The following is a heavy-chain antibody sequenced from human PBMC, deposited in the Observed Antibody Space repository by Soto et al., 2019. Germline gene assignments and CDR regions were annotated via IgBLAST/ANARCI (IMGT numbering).Heavy chain of an antibody. Sequence: VQLLESGGGLGQPGGSLRLSCAGSGFTFSRFAMSWVRQAPGKGLEWVAVISYDGSDMYYGDSVKGRFTISRDNSNNTLYLQMNSLRPDDTALYYCAKDPRGIVGAGAWLDSWGQGTLVIVSS. J-gene: IGHJ4*02. CDR2: ISYDGSDM. CDR3: AKDPRGIVGAGAWLDS. CDR1: GFTFSRFA. V-gene: IGHV3-30*18. D-gene: IGHD1-26*01.